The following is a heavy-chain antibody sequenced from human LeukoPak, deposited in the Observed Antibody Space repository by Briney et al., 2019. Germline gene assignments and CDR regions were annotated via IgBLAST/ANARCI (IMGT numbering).Heavy chain of an antibody. J-gene: IGHJ5*02. Sequence: SETLSLTCTVSGGSISNKYWSWIRQPPGKGLEWIGYIYYSGSTNYNPSLKSRVTILVDTSKNQFSLKLSSVTAADTAVCYCARNFYGFNWFDPWGQGTLVTVSS. V-gene: IGHV4-59*08. CDR3: ARNFYGFNWFDP. D-gene: IGHD3-3*01. CDR2: IYYSGST. CDR1: GGSISNKY.